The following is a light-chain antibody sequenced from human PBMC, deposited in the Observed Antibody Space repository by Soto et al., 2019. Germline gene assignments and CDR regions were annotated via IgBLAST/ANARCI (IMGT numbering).Light chain of an antibody. CDR2: AAA. CDR1: QGISSF. CDR3: QQYLSYPYT. J-gene: IGKJ2*01. V-gene: IGKV1-8*01. Sequence: RMTQSPSSISASTGDRVTITCRASQGISSFLAWYQQKPGKAPKLLIYAAATLQRGAPSRFSASGSGTDFTLTISRLQSEDFATYFCQQYLSYPYTFGQGTKLEI.